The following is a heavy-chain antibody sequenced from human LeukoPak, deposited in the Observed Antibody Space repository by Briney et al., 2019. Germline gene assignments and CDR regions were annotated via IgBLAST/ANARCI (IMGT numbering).Heavy chain of an antibody. D-gene: IGHD5-18*01. J-gene: IGHJ4*02. V-gene: IGHV4-31*03. CDR2: IYNSGTT. Sequence: PSQTLSLTSTVSGGSISTGGYYWTWIRQHPGKGLEWIGYIYNSGTTYYNPSLESRVTISGDTSKNQFSLKLNSVTAADTAVYYCARTAGWSYGFDYWGQGTLVTVSS. CDR1: GGSISTGGYY. CDR3: ARTAGWSYGFDY.